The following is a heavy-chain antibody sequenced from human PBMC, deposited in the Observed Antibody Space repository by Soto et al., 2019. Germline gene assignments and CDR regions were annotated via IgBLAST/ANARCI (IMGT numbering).Heavy chain of an antibody. Sequence: ASVKVSCKASGYTFTSYGISWVRQAPGQGLEWMGWISAYNGNTNYAQKLQGRATMTTDTSKSQISLRLGSVTAADTAVYYCARLGEYYQSLDPWGPGTLVTVSS. J-gene: IGHJ5*02. CDR2: ISAYNGNT. CDR3: ARLGEYYQSLDP. CDR1: GYTFTSYG. D-gene: IGHD2-2*01. V-gene: IGHV1-18*01.